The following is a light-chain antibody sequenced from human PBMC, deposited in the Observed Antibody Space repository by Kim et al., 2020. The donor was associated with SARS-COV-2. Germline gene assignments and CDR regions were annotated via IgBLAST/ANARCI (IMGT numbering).Light chain of an antibody. Sequence: GQRVTISCYGSSSNIGSNYVYWYQQLPGTAPKLLIYRNNQRPSGVPDRFSGSKSGTSASLAISGLRSEDEADYYCAAWDDSLSAWVFGGGSQLTVL. J-gene: IGLJ3*02. CDR1: SSNIGSNY. V-gene: IGLV1-47*01. CDR2: RNN. CDR3: AAWDDSLSAWV.